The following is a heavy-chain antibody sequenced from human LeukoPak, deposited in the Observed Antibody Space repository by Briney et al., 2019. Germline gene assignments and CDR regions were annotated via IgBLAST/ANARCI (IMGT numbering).Heavy chain of an antibody. CDR2: ISYDGSNK. D-gene: IGHD2-2*01. CDR3: AKDQRCSSASCPTDHYYYGMDV. V-gene: IGHV3-30*18. Sequence: SCKASGFTFSSYGMHWVRQAPGKGLEWVAVISYDGSNKYYADSVKGRFTISRDNSKNTLYLQMNSLRAEDTAVYYCAKDQRCSSASCPTDHYYYGMDVWGQGTTVTVSS. J-gene: IGHJ6*02. CDR1: GFTFSSYG.